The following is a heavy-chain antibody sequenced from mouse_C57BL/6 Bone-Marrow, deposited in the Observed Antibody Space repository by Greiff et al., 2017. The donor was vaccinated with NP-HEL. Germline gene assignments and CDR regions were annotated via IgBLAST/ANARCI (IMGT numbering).Heavy chain of an antibody. CDR2: IDPEDGDT. V-gene: IGHV14-1*01. CDR1: GFNIKDYY. J-gene: IGHJ3*01. D-gene: IGHD2-1*01. CDR3: TPICYGNYVGAY. Sequence: EVQLQQSGAELVRPGASVKLSCTASGFNIKDYYMHWVKQRPEQGLEWIGRIDPEDGDTEYAPKFQGKATMTADTSYNTAYLQLSSLTSEDTAVYYCTPICYGNYVGAYWGQGTLVTVSA.